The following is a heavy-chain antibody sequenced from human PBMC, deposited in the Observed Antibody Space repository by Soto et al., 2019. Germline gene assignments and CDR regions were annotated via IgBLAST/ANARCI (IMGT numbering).Heavy chain of an antibody. J-gene: IGHJ4*02. D-gene: IGHD3-10*01. Sequence: HPGGSLRLSCAASGFTFSSYAMHWVRQAPGKGLEWVAVISYDGSNKYYADSVKGRFTISRDNAKNSLYLQMNSLRDEDTAVYFCARDPDGIIDFDYWGQGTQVTVSS. CDR1: GFTFSSYA. CDR3: ARDPDGIIDFDY. CDR2: ISYDGSNK. V-gene: IGHV3-30-3*01.